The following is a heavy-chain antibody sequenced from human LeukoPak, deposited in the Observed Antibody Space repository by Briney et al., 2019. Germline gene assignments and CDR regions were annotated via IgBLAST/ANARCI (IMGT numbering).Heavy chain of an antibody. J-gene: IGHJ4*02. V-gene: IGHV1-2*02. D-gene: IGHD5-24*01. CDR3: AREGVIGDGYNFFDY. CDR2: INPHSGGT. CDR1: GYTFTGYH. Sequence: GSVTVSCKASGYTFTGYHMHWVRQAPGQGLEWMGWINPHSGGTNSEQNFQGRVTMSRDTSISTVYMELSRLRSDDTALYYCAREGVIGDGYNFFDYWGRGTLVTVSS.